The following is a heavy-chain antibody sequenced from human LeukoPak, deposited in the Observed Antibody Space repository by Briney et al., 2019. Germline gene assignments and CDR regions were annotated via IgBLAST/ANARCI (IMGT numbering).Heavy chain of an antibody. J-gene: IGHJ6*02. CDR1: GGSISSYY. Sequence: SETLSLTCTVSGGSISSYYWSWIRQPPGKGLEWIGYIYYSGSTNYNPSLKSRVTMSVDTSKNQFSLKLSSVTAADTAVYYCARDKVIVATTGPRPYYYYGMDVWGQGTTVTVSS. CDR2: IYYSGST. CDR3: ARDKVIVATTGPRPYYYYGMDV. D-gene: IGHD5-12*01. V-gene: IGHV4-59*01.